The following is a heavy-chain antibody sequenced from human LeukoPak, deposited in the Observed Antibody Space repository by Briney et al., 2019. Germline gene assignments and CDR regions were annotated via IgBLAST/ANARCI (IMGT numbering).Heavy chain of an antibody. CDR1: RVTLSGYA. J-gene: IGHJ4*02. D-gene: IGHD2-2*01. CDR2: ISGSGGST. V-gene: IGHV3-23*01. Sequence: GGSLRLSCAASRVTLSGYAIRWVRQAPGKGLEWVSAISGSGGSTYYADSVKGRFTISRDNSKNTLYLQKNSVRAEHTAVYYSAPFRDHIVVVPARGYWGQGTLVTVSS. CDR3: APFRDHIVVVPARGY.